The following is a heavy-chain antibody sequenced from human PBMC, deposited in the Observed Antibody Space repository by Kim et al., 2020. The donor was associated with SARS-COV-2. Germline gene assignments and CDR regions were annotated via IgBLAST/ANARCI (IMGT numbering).Heavy chain of an antibody. Sequence: SETLSLTCTVSGDSISTNSWNWIRQSPGKGLEWIGYIYYSGNTKYNPSLESRVTISVDPSKNQFSLKLGSVTAADTAVYYCARRAETSAVINSDNWFALWGQGTLVSVSS. V-gene: IGHV4-59*08. CDR1: GDSISTNS. CDR2: IYYSGNT. CDR3: ARRAETSAVINSDNWFAL. J-gene: IGHJ5*02. D-gene: IGHD2-2*02.